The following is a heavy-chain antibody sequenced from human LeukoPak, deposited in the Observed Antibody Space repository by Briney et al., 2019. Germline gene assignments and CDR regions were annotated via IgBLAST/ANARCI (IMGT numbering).Heavy chain of an antibody. CDR3: ARDGYCSSTSCLDI. J-gene: IGHJ3*02. V-gene: IGHV3-48*01. D-gene: IGHD2-2*03. CDR1: GFTFSSYS. Sequence: PGGSLRLSCAASGFTFSSYSMNWVRQAPGKGLEWVSYIDIGSTTIYYANSVKGRLTISRDNAKNSLYLQMNSLRAEDTAVHYCARDGYCSSTSCLDIWGQGTMVTDCS. CDR2: IDIGSTTI.